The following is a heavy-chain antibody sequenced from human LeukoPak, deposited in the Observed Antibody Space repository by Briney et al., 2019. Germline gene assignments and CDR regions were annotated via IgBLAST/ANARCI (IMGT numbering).Heavy chain of an antibody. CDR2: ITGSGGGT. J-gene: IGHJ4*02. CDR3: ARWGDYDVLTGYYDPDY. V-gene: IGHV3-23*01. CDR1: GFTFSNYA. Sequence: GASLRLSCAASGFTFSNYAMSWVRQAPGKGLEWVSAITGSGGGTYYADSVKGRFTISRDNSKNTLYLQMNSLRAEDTAVYYCARWGDYDVLTGYYDPDYWDQGTLVTVSS. D-gene: IGHD3-9*01.